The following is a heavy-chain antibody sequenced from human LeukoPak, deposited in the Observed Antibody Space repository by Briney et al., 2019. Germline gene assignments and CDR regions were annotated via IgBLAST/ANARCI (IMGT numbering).Heavy chain of an antibody. CDR3: ARDGALWVGDFTFYFDS. D-gene: IGHD3-10*01. CDR2: INPNSGGT. Sequence: ASVKVSCKASGYTFTGYYMHWVRQAPGQGLEWMGWINPNSGGTNYAQKFQGWVTMTRDTSISTAYMELTRLTSDDTAVYFCARDGALWVGDFTFYFDSWGQGSLVTVSS. CDR1: GYTFTGYY. V-gene: IGHV1-2*04. J-gene: IGHJ4*02.